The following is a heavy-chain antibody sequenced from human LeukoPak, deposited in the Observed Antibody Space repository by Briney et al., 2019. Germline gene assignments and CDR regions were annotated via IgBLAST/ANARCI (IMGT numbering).Heavy chain of an antibody. CDR1: GDSVSSYSAG. V-gene: IGHV6-1*01. J-gene: IGHJ4*02. Sequence: SQTLSLTCVISGDSVSSYSAGWNWIRQSPSRGLEWLGRTYCRSKWYNEYALSVESRVTINPDTSKNQFSLHLNSVTPEDTALYYCARDIGAGADFWGQGTLVTVSS. CDR2: TYCRSKWYN. D-gene: IGHD4/OR15-4a*01. CDR3: ARDIGAGADF.